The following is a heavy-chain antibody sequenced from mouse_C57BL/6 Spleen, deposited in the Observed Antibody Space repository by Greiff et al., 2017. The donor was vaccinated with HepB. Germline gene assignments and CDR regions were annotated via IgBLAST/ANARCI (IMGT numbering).Heavy chain of an antibody. CDR3: ARNYYGSSFAY. V-gene: IGHV1-55*01. Sequence: QVQLKQPGAELVKPGASVKMSCKASGYTFTSYWITWVKQRPGQGLEWIGDIYPGSGSTNYNEKFKSKATLTVDTSSSTSYMQLSSLTSEDSAVYYCARNYYGSSFAYWGQGTLVTVSA. D-gene: IGHD1-1*01. J-gene: IGHJ3*01. CDR1: GYTFTSYW. CDR2: IYPGSGST.